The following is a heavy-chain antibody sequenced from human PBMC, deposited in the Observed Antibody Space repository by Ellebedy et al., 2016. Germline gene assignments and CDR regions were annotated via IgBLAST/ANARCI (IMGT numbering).Heavy chain of an antibody. J-gene: IGHJ3*02. CDR3: ARDLGPRDAFDI. V-gene: IGHV4-59*06. Sequence: SETLSLTXTVSGGSISSYYWSWIRQHPGKGLEWIGYIYYSGSTYYNPSLKSRVTISVDTSKNQFSLKLSSVTAADTAVYYCARDLGPRDAFDIWGQGTMVTVSS. D-gene: IGHD5-24*01. CDR1: GGSISSYY. CDR2: IYYSGST.